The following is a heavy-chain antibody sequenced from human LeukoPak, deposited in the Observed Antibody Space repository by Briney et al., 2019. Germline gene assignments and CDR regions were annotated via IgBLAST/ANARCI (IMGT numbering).Heavy chain of an antibody. CDR1: GYTFTGYY. V-gene: IGHV1-2*02. CDR2: INPNSGGT. D-gene: IGHD3-22*01. J-gene: IGHJ4*02. CDR3: ARDLGYFDSSGYYAI. Sequence: GASVTVSCKASGYTFTGYYMHWVRQAPGQGLEWMGWINPNSGGTNYAQKFQGRVTMTRDTSISTAYMELSRLRSDDTAVYYCARDLGYFDSSGYYAIWGQGTLVTVSS.